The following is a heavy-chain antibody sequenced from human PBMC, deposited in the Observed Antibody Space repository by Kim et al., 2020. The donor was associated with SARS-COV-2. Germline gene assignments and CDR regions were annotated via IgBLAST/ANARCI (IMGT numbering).Heavy chain of an antibody. D-gene: IGHD3-9*01. V-gene: IGHV3-23*03. Sequence: GGSLRLSCAASGFTFSSYAMSWVRQAPGKGLEWVSVIYSGGSSTYYADSVKGRFTISRDNSKNTLYLQMNSLRAEDTAVYYCAKGPYYDILTGYRPGSYFDYWGQGTLVTVSS. CDR3: AKGPYYDILTGYRPGSYFDY. CDR2: IYSGGSST. J-gene: IGHJ4*02. CDR1: GFTFSSYA.